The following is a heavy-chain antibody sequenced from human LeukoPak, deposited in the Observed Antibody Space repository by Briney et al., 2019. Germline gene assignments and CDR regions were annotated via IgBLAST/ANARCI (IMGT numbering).Heavy chain of an antibody. Sequence: GGSLRLSCAASGFTFSSYSMNWVRQAPGKGLEWVSSISSSSSYIYYADSVKGRFTISRDNAKNSLYLQMNSLRAEDTAVYYCASYDSSGYRTDYWGQGTLVTVSS. CDR2: ISSSSSYI. V-gene: IGHV3-21*01. CDR1: GFTFSSYS. CDR3: ASYDSSGYRTDY. J-gene: IGHJ4*02. D-gene: IGHD3-22*01.